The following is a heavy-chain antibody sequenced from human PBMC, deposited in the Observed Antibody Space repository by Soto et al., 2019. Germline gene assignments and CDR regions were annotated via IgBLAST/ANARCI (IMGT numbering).Heavy chain of an antibody. J-gene: IGHJ4*02. CDR3: AKDRKSGSGWYWDY. D-gene: IGHD6-19*01. Sequence: GGSLRLSCAASGFTFSNFAMSWVRQAPGKGLEWVSAISGSGTSTYDADSVKGRFSISRDNSKNTLYLQLNSLRAEDTAVYYCAKDRKSGSGWYWDYWGQGTLVTVSS. V-gene: IGHV3-23*01. CDR1: GFTFSNFA. CDR2: ISGSGTST.